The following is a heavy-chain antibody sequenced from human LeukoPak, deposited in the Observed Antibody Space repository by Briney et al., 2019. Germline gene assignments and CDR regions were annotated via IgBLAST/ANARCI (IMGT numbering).Heavy chain of an antibody. Sequence: GGSLRLSCAASGFSFSSFAMAWVRQAPGKGLEWVSSITGGHYATYNTASVKGRFTISRDNAKNTLYLQMNSLRADDTAIYYCTKDPNGDYIGAFDPWGQGTLATVSS. CDR3: TKDPNGDYIGAFDP. CDR2: ITGGHYAT. V-gene: IGHV3-23*01. J-gene: IGHJ5*02. D-gene: IGHD4-17*01. CDR1: GFSFSSFA.